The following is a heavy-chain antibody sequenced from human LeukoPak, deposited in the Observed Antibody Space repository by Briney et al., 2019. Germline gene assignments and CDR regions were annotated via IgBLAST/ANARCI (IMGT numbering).Heavy chain of an antibody. CDR3: ARVSAMVFFDY. CDR1: GFTFSSYS. Sequence: GSLRLSCAASGFTFSSYSMNWVRQAPGKGLEWVSSISSSSSYIYYADSVKGRFTISRDNAKNSLYLQMNSLRAEGTAVYYCARVSAMVFFDYWGQGTLVTVSS. V-gene: IGHV3-21*01. CDR2: ISSSSSYI. D-gene: IGHD5-18*01. J-gene: IGHJ4*02.